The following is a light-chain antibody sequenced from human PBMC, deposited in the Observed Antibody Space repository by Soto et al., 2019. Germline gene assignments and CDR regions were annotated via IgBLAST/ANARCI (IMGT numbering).Light chain of an antibody. V-gene: IGKV1-6*01. CDR2: GAS. J-gene: IGKJ1*01. CDR1: QGIRND. CDR3: LLDINYPWT. Sequence: AIRMNQSQYSFCGSTGNRVTITCRASQGIRNDLGWYQQKPGKPPKVLIYGASNLQSGVPPRFSGSGSGTDFTLAIISRQPEDSATYYCLLDINYPWTFGQGTKVDIK.